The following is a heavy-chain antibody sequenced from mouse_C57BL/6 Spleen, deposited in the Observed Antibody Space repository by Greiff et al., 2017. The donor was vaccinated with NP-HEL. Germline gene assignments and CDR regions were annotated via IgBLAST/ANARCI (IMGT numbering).Heavy chain of an antibody. CDR2: INPNNGGT. J-gene: IGHJ3*01. V-gene: IGHV1-26*01. CDR1: GYTFTDYS. D-gene: IGHD4-1*01. CDR3: ARRTGPWFAY. Sequence: VQLQQSGPELVKPGASVKISCKASGYTFTDYSMNWVKQSHGKSLEWIGDINPNNGGTSYTQKFKGKATLTVDKSSSTAYLELRSLTSEDSAVYYCARRTGPWFAYWGQGTLVTVSA.